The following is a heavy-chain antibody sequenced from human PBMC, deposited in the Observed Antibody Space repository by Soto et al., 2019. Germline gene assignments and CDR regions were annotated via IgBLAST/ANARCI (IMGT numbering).Heavy chain of an antibody. V-gene: IGHV3-30-3*01. Sequence: QVRLVESGGGVVQPGRSLRLSCTASGFSFSSYAMYWFRQPPGKGLEWVAVISHDGINKHYAYSVKGRVTVSRDNSHRSLDLQLNSRRAEDTAMYYCARDMYSSDYFVKWFGPWGQGTLGTVSS. CDR2: ISHDGINK. J-gene: IGHJ5*02. D-gene: IGHD6-19*01. CDR3: ARDMYSSDYFVKWFGP. CDR1: GFSFSSYA.